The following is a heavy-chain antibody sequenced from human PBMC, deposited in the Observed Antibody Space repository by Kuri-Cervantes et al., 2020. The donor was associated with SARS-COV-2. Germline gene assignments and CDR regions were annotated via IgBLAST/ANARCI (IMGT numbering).Heavy chain of an antibody. D-gene: IGHD7-27*01. V-gene: IGHV3-23*01. CDR2: ISGSGGST. CDR3: ARGELGISDY. Sequence: GESLKISCAASGFTFSSYSMNWVRQAPGKGLEWVSAISGSGGSTYYADSVKGRFTISRDNSKNSLYLQMNSLRAEYTAVYYCARGELGISDYWGQGTLVTVSS. CDR1: GFTFSSYS. J-gene: IGHJ4*02.